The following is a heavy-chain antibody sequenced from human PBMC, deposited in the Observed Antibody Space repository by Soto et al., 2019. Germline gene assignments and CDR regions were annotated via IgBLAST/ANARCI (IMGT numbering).Heavy chain of an antibody. CDR3: ARGDSGSYFNY. CDR2: IYYSGST. D-gene: IGHD1-26*01. J-gene: IGHJ4*02. Sequence: SETLSLTCTVSGGSVSSGSYYWSWIRQPPGKGPEWIGYIYYSGSTNYNPSLKSRVTISVDTSKNQFSLKLSSVTAADTAVYYCARGDSGSYFNYWGQGTLVTVSP. CDR1: GGSVSSGSYY. V-gene: IGHV4-61*01.